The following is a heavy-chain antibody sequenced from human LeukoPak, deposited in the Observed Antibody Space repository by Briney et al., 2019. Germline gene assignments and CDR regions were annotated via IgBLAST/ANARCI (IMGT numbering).Heavy chain of an antibody. J-gene: IGHJ5*02. Sequence: ASVKVSCKASGYTFTSYGISWVRQAPGQGLEWMGWISAYNGNTNYAQNLQGRVTMTTDTSTSTAYMELRSLRSDDTAVYYCARDEYSSSWYRRTYNWFDPSGQGTLVTVSS. CDR3: ARDEYSSSWYRRTYNWFDP. CDR2: ISAYNGNT. CDR1: GYTFTSYG. V-gene: IGHV1-18*01. D-gene: IGHD6-13*01.